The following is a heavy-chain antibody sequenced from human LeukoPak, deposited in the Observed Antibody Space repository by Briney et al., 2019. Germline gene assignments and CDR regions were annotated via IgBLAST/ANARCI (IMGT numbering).Heavy chain of an antibody. J-gene: IGHJ4*02. CDR2: IKQDGSEK. CDR1: GFTFSSYG. CDR3: AKGWIQLWPFDY. D-gene: IGHD5-18*01. V-gene: IGHV3-7*01. Sequence: GGSLRLSCAASGFTFSSYGMSWVRQAPGKGLEWVANIKQDGSEKYYVDSVKGRFTISRDNANNSLYLQMNSLRAEDTAVYYCAKGWIQLWPFDYWGQGTLVTVSS.